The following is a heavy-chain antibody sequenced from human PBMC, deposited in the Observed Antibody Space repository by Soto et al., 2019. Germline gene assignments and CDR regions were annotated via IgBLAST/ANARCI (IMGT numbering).Heavy chain of an antibody. J-gene: IGHJ4*02. CDR3: AREVPYGHSRFDY. D-gene: IGHD3-10*01. CDR2: VNAGNDNT. V-gene: IGHV1-3*01. Sequence: GSVKVSFKTYGYTFTNNVIHLVRRAPGQRLGWIGWVNAGNDNTKWAREFQGRLTLTKDTSATTAYMELSSLTPEDTAIYFCAREVPYGHSRFDYWGQGTLVTVSS. CDR1: GYTFTNNV.